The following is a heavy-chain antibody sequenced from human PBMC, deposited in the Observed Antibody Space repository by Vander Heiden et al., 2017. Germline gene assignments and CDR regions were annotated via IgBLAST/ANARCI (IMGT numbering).Heavy chain of an antibody. Sequence: QVPLVESGGGVVQPGRSLRLSCTASGVTFSNHAMHWVRQAPGKGLEWVALIWHDGSNRYYADSVKGRFTISRDNSRNTVYLQMNSLRAEDTAVYYCARDLLEGATRQMGPHYFYQYGMDVWGQGTTVTVSS. J-gene: IGHJ6*01. CDR3: ARDLLEGATRQMGPHYFYQYGMDV. CDR1: GVTFSNHA. D-gene: IGHD1-26*01. V-gene: IGHV3-33*01. CDR2: IWHDGSNR.